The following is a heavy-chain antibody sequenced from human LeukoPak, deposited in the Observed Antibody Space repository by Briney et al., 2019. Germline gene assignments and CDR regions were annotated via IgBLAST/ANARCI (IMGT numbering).Heavy chain of an antibody. CDR2: ISDSSGDI. J-gene: IGHJ4*02. CDR1: GFTFRSYH. Sequence: GGSLRLSCAASGFTFRSYHMTWVRQAPGKGPEWVSSISDSSGDIYYADSVKGRFTISRDNSKNTLYLQMNSLRAEDTAVYYCARESRQLLWFGELRRWGQGTLVTVSS. D-gene: IGHD3-10*01. CDR3: ARESRQLLWFGELRR. V-gene: IGHV3-21*01.